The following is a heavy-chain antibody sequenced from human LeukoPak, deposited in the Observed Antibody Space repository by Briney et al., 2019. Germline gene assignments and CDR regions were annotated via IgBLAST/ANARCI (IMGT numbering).Heavy chain of an antibody. J-gene: IGHJ4*02. CDR2: IYYSGGT. CDR3: ARILPPNYFDY. Sequence: SETLSLTCTVSGGSMTSYYWTWIRQAPGKGLEWIGHIYYSGGTNYNPSLKSRVAISADTSKNPFSLKLNSVTAADTAVYYCARILPPNYFDYWGQGTLVTVSS. CDR1: GGSMTSYY. V-gene: IGHV4-59*08.